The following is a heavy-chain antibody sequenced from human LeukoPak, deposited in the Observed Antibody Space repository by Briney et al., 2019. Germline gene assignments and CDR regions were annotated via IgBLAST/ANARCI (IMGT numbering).Heavy chain of an antibody. D-gene: IGHD4-17*01. V-gene: IGHV3-23*01. CDR3: AKDSTVSFDY. Sequence: PGGSLRLSCAASGFTFSSYGMHWVRQAPGKGLEWVSAISGSGGSTYYADSVKGRFTISRDNSKNTLYLQMNSLRAEDTAVYYCAKDSTVSFDYWGQGTLVTVSS. CDR1: GFTFSSYG. J-gene: IGHJ4*02. CDR2: ISGSGGST.